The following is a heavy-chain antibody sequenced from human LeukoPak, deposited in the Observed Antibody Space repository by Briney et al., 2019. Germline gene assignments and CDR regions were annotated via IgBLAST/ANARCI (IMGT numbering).Heavy chain of an antibody. J-gene: IGHJ4*02. CDR2: IYYSGST. V-gene: IGHV4-59*01. CDR1: GGSISSYY. CDR3: ARGRGLLWFGELLD. Sequence: SETLSLTCTVSGGSISSYYWSWIRQPPGKGLEWIGYIYYSGSTNYNPSLKSRVTISVDTSKSQFSLKLSSVTAADTAVYYCARGRGLLWFGELLDWGQGTLVTVSS. D-gene: IGHD3-10*01.